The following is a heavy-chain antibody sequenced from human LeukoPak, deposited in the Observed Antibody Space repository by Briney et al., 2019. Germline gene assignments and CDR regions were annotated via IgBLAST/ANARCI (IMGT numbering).Heavy chain of an antibody. CDR3: AKDKRGVYYYYGMDV. CDR2: ISYDGRKK. J-gene: IGHJ6*02. D-gene: IGHD3-10*01. V-gene: IGHV3-30*18. Sequence: GGSLRLSCAASGFTFSSYGFHGVRQAPGKGLEGVTVISYDGRKKLYTDSVKGRFTISRDNSKNTLYLQMNSLRAEDTAVYYCAKDKRGVYYYYGMDVWGQGTTVTVSS. CDR1: GFTFSSYG.